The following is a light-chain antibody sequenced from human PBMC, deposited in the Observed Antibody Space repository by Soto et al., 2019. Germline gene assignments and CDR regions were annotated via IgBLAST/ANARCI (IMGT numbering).Light chain of an antibody. CDR2: CAS. J-gene: IGKJ1*01. Sequence: THSASPLSVSPCERATLACRASQSFXSNFAWYKKKPGQAPRLPTDCASTMATGSPASLSGSGSETEFTRTISSIQSKDCAPYYCQQYKNGPRTFGQGTKVDIK. CDR3: QQYKNGPRT. CDR1: QSFXSN. V-gene: IGKV3-15*01.